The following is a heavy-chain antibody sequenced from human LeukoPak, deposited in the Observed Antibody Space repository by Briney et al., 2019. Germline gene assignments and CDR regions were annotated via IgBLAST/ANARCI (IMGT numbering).Heavy chain of an antibody. CDR1: GGSISSYY. CDR2: IYYGGST. J-gene: IGHJ4*02. V-gene: IGHV4-59*01. Sequence: SETLSLTCTVSGGSISSYYWSWIRQPPGKGLEWIGYIYYGGSTNYNPSLKSRVTISVDTSKNQFSLKLSSATAADTAVYYCARGPSSYSSGWYDYWGQGTLVNVSS. CDR3: ARGPSSYSSGWYDY. D-gene: IGHD6-19*01.